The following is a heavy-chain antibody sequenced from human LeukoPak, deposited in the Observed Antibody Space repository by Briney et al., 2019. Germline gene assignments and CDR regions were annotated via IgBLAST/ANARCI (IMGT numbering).Heavy chain of an antibody. CDR3: ARDWVVAASYYFDY. CDR2: IKQDGSEK. V-gene: IGHV3-7*01. CDR1: GFTFSSYW. J-gene: IGHJ4*02. D-gene: IGHD2-15*01. Sequence: GGSLRLSCAASGFTFSSYWMGWVRQAPGKGLEWVANIKQDGSEKNYVDSVKGRFTISRDNAKNSLYLQMNSLRAEDTAVYYCARDWVVAASYYFDYWGQGTLVTVSS.